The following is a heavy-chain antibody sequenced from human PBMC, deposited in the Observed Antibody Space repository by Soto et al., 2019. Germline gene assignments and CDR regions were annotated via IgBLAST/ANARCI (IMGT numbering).Heavy chain of an antibody. CDR1: GYTFTVYY. V-gene: IGHV1-2*04. J-gene: IGHJ3*02. Sequence: ASVKVSCKASGYTFTVYYMHCVRQSPGQGLEWMGWINPNSGGTNYAQKFQGWVTMTRDTSISTAYMELSRLRSDDTAVYYCAREWSSRDAFDIWGQGTMVTVSS. D-gene: IGHD2-15*01. CDR3: AREWSSRDAFDI. CDR2: INPNSGGT.